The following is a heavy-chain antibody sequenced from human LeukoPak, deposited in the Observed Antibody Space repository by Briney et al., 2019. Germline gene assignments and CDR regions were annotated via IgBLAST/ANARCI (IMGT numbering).Heavy chain of an antibody. CDR1: GLSVSTSY. CDR2: IYSDGST. V-gene: IGHV3-53*01. D-gene: IGHD3/OR15-3a*01. J-gene: IGHJ4*02. Sequence: PGGSLRLSCAASGLSVSTSYINWVRQAPGKGLEWVPVIYSDGSTKYADSVKARFTVSRDNSKNTVYLQMKSLRVEDTAVYYCARGTLDNWGQGTLVTVSS. CDR3: ARGTLDN.